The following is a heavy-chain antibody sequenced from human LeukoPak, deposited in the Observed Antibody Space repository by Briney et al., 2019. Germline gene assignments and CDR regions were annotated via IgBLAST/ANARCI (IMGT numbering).Heavy chain of an antibody. Sequence: GGSLRLSCAVSGFTISNNYMSWVRQAPGKGLAWVSVIYSGGTTYYADSVKGRFTISRDNSKNTLYLQMNSLRAEDTAVYYCARGGGGGNPFDYWGQGTLVTVSS. V-gene: IGHV3-53*01. CDR2: IYSGGTT. CDR1: GFTISNNY. CDR3: ARGGGGGNPFDY. D-gene: IGHD4-23*01. J-gene: IGHJ4*02.